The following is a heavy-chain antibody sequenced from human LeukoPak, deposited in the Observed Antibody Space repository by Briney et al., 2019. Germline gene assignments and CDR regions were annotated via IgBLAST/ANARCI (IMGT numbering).Heavy chain of an antibody. D-gene: IGHD1-7*01. CDR3: ARAQTGATSYFFDD. V-gene: IGHV3-64*01. Sequence: PGGSLRLSCAASGFTFSSYAMYWVRQAPGKGLEYVSGINTNGGATFYAKSVEGRFTISRDDSKNTLYLHMGSLRGEDMAVYYCARAQTGATSYFFDDWGQGTLVTVSS. J-gene: IGHJ4*02. CDR1: GFTFSSYA. CDR2: INTNGGAT.